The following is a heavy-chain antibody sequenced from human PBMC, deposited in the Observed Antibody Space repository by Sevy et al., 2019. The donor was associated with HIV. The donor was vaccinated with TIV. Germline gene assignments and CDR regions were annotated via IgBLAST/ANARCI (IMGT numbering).Heavy chain of an antibody. CDR3: ARDAGYSTDWYPSDY. CDR2: ISYDGSSH. J-gene: IGHJ4*02. V-gene: IGHV3-30-3*01. D-gene: IGHD6-19*01. CDR1: EFMFSTYA. Sequence: GGSLRLSCAASEFMFSTYAMHWVRQAPGNGLEWVAVISYDGSSHYYADSVKGRFTTSRDNSKNTLFLQMNSLRLEDTAFYYCARDAGYSTDWYPSDYWGQGTLVTVSS.